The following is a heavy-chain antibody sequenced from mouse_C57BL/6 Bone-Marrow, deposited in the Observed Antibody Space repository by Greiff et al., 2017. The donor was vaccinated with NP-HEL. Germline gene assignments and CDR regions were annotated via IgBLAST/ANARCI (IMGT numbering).Heavy chain of an antibody. J-gene: IGHJ4*01. D-gene: IGHD2-3*01. CDR2: IRSKSNNYAT. Sequence: EVKLMESGGGLVQPKGSLKLSCAASGFSFNTYAMYWVRQAPGKGLEWVARIRSKSNNYATYYADSVKDRFTISRDGSESMLYLQMNNLKTEDTAMYYWVRHRESIYDGYYEGAMDYWGQGTSVTVSS. CDR1: GFSFNTYA. V-gene: IGHV10-1*01. CDR3: VRHRESIYDGYYEGAMDY.